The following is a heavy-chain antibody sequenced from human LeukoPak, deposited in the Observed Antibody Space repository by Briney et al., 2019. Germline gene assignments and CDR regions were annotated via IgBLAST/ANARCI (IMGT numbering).Heavy chain of an antibody. Sequence: PSETLSLTCTVSAGSISSSSYYWGWIRQPPGKGLEWIGSIYYSGSTYYNPSLKSRVTISVDTSKNQFSLKLSSVTAADTAVYYCARHAVYAGGYDTEGDYFDYWGQGTLVTVSS. V-gene: IGHV4-39*01. CDR2: IYYSGST. D-gene: IGHD1-1*01. CDR3: ARHAVYAGGYDTEGDYFDY. J-gene: IGHJ4*02. CDR1: AGSISSSSYY.